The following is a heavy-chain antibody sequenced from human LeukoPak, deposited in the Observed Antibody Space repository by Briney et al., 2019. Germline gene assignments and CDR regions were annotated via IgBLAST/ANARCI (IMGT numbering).Heavy chain of an antibody. Sequence: GGSLRLSCAASGFTFSSYWMHWVRQAPGKGLVWVSRINTDGSSRSYADSVKGRFTISRDNAKNTLYLQMNSLRAEDTAVYYCARCGEGSYSTSSSLLDYWGQGTLVTVSS. CDR1: GFTFSSYW. V-gene: IGHV3-74*01. J-gene: IGHJ4*02. CDR3: ARCGEGSYSTSSSLLDY. CDR2: INTDGSSR. D-gene: IGHD6-6*01.